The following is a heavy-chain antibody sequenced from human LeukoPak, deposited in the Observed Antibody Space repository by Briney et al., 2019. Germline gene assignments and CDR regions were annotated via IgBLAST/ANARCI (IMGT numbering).Heavy chain of an antibody. CDR3: ARRGGYGDSYWYFDL. CDR1: GFTFSRYS. V-gene: IGHV3-48*01. Sequence: GGSLRLSCAASGFTFSRYSMNWVRHAPGKGLEWVSYISSSSRTKYYADSVKGRFTISRDNAKNSLYLQMSSLRAEDTAVYYCARRGGYGDSYWYFDLWGRGTLVTVSS. J-gene: IGHJ2*01. D-gene: IGHD4-17*01. CDR2: ISSSSRTK.